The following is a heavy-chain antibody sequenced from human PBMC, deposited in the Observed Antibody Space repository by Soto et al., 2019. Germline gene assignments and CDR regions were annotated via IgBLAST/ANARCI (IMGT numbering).Heavy chain of an antibody. CDR3: ARENVAAAATRWFDD. J-gene: IGHJ4*02. D-gene: IGHD2-15*01. CDR1: AGAISSGGSY. V-gene: IGHV4-31*03. CDR2: IYSSGNT. Sequence: SETLSLTCTVSAGAISSGGSYWSWLRQHPGKGLEWIGYIYSSGNTDYNPSLKSRATISVDTSKNQFSLKLTSVTAADTAVYFCARENVAAAATRWFDDWGQGNLVTVSS.